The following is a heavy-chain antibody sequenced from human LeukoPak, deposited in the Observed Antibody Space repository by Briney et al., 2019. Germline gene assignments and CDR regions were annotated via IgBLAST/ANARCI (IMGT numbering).Heavy chain of an antibody. CDR1: GFTFSSYG. CDR3: AKEDGDGDYPNWFDP. CDR2: ISYDGSRT. Sequence: PGRSLRLSCAASGFTFSSYGMHWVRQAPGKGLEWVAVISYDGSRTHYADSVKGRFTISRDNSNNTLDLQMNSLRAEDTAVYYCAKEDGDGDYPNWFDPWGQGTLVTVSS. D-gene: IGHD4-17*01. V-gene: IGHV3-30*18. J-gene: IGHJ5*02.